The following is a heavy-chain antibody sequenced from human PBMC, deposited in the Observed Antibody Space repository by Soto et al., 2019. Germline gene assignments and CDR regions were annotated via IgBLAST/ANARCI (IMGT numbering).Heavy chain of an antibody. V-gene: IGHV3-48*03. CDR2: INDSGDTI. CDR1: GFTFSSYE. J-gene: IGHJ4*02. D-gene: IGHD5-12*01. Sequence: GGSLRLSCAASGFTFSSYEMNWVRQAPGRGLEWLSYINDSGDTIYYADSVRGRFTISRDNAKNSVYLQMDSLRADDTAIYYCARNLWIYHDFWGQGTLVTVS. CDR3: ARNLWIYHDF.